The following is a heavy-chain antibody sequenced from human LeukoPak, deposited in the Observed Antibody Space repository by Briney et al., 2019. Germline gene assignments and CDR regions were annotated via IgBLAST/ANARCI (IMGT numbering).Heavy chain of an antibody. J-gene: IGHJ4*02. CDR2: MNPNSGNT. V-gene: IGHV1-8*01. Sequence: ASVKVSCKPSGYTFTSYDIHWVRQATGQGLEWMGWMNPNSGNTGYAQKFQGRVTMTRHTSINTAYMELSSLRSEDTAVYYCARAEDYDILTGYYELVVWGQGTLVTVSS. D-gene: IGHD3-9*01. CDR3: ARAEDYDILTGYYELVV. CDR1: GYTFTSYD.